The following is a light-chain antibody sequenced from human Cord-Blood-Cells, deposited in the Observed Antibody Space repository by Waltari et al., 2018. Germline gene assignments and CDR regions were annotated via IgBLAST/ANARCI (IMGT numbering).Light chain of an antibody. Sequence: QSALTQPRSVSGSPGQSLTIPCTGTSSHVGGYNYVSWSQQHPGKAPKLMIYDVSKRPSGVPDRFSGSKSGNTASLTISGLQAEDEADYYCCSYAGSYTFFGTGTKVTVL. V-gene: IGLV2-11*01. J-gene: IGLJ1*01. CDR3: CSYAGSYTF. CDR2: DVS. CDR1: SSHVGGYNY.